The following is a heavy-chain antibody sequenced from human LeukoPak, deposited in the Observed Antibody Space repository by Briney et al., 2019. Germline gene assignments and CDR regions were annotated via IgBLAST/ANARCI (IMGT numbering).Heavy chain of an antibody. CDR2: INHSGST. V-gene: IGHV4-34*01. J-gene: IGHJ6*02. D-gene: IGHD3-10*01. CDR3: ARHNYGSGTLYYYYYGMDV. Sequence: SETLSLTCAVYGGSFSGYYWSWIRQPPGKGLEWIGEINHSGSTNYNPSLKSRVTISVDTSMNQFSLKLSSVTAADTAVYYCARHNYGSGTLYYYYYGMDVWGQGTTVTVSS. CDR1: GGSFSGYY.